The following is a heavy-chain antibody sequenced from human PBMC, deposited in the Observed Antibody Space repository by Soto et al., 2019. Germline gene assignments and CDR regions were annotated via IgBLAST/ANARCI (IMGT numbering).Heavy chain of an antibody. V-gene: IGHV1-24*01. CDR1: GYTLTELS. D-gene: IGHD1-26*01. CDR3: AGELLLHPGPFDP. J-gene: IGHJ5*02. Sequence: ASVKVSCKVSGYTLTELSMHWVRQAPGKGLEWMGGFDPEDGETIYAQKFQGRVTMTEDKSTDKAYMELSSLRSEDTAVYYCAGELLLHPGPFDPWGQGTLVTVSS. CDR2: FDPEDGET.